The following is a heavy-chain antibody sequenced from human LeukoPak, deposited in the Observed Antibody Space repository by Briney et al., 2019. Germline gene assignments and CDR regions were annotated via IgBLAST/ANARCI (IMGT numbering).Heavy chain of an antibody. CDR3: ARHLTYYDILTGHKPLYYFDY. D-gene: IGHD3-9*01. V-gene: IGHV4-39*01. Sequence: SETLSLTCTVSAGSISSSSYYWGWIRQPPGKGLEWIGSIYYSGSTYYNPSLKSRVTISVDTSKNQFSLKLSSVTAADTAVYYCARHLTYYDILTGHKPLYYFDYWGQGTLVTVSS. CDR1: AGSISSSSYY. CDR2: IYYSGST. J-gene: IGHJ4*02.